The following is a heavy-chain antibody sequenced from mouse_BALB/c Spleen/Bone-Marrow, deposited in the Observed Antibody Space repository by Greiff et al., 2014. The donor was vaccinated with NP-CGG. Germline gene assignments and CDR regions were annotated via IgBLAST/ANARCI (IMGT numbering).Heavy chain of an antibody. Sequence: EVQLQQSGAELAKPGASVKLSCTASGFNIKDTYMHWVKQRPEQGLEWIGRIDPANGNTKYDPKFQGKATITADTSSNTAYLQLSSLTSEDTAVYYCARRGYYGNYYYAMDYWGQGTSVTVSS. CDR2: IDPANGNT. D-gene: IGHD2-1*01. CDR3: ARRGYYGNYYYAMDY. CDR1: GFNIKDTY. J-gene: IGHJ4*01. V-gene: IGHV14-3*02.